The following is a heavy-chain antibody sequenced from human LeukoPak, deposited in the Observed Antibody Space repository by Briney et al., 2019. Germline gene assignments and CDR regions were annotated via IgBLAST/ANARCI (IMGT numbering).Heavy chain of an antibody. J-gene: IGHJ4*02. Sequence: PSETLSLTCAVSGYSVSRGYYWGWIRQPPGKGLEWIGRIYHSRSTNYNPSLTSRVTISVDTFKNNCSLKLSSVTAAGTAVYYCAGGVSGWYEFDYWGQGTLVTVSS. D-gene: IGHD6-19*01. CDR2: IYHSRST. CDR1: GYSVSRGYY. V-gene: IGHV4-38-2*01. CDR3: AGGVSGWYEFDY.